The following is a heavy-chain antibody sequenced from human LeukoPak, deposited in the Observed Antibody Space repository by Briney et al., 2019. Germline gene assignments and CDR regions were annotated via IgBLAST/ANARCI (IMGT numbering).Heavy chain of an antibody. CDR2: INLAGSET. J-gene: IGHJ4*02. Sequence: GGSLRLSCAASGFNFAGFWMTWIRQAPGRGPEWVANINLAGSETYYLDSVKGRFTTSRDNAKNSLYLQMDSLRAEDTALYYCARNSGLHDLWGQGTLVTVSS. D-gene: IGHD5-12*01. CDR3: ARNSGLHDL. V-gene: IGHV3-7*01. CDR1: GFNFAGFW.